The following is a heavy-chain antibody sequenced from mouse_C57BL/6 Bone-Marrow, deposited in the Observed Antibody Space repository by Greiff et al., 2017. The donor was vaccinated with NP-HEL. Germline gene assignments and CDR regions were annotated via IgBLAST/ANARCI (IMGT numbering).Heavy chain of an antibody. J-gene: IGHJ1*03. V-gene: IGHV6-6*01. CDR3: TRRGTVVADWYFDV. CDR1: GFTFSDAW. CDR2: IRNKANNHAT. D-gene: IGHD1-1*01. Sequence: DVMLVESGGGLVQPGGSMKLSCAASGFTFSDAWMDWVRQSPEKGLEWVAEIRNKANNHATYYAESVKGRFTISRDDSKSSVYLQMNSLRAEDTGIYYCTRRGTVVADWYFDVWGTGTTVTVSS.